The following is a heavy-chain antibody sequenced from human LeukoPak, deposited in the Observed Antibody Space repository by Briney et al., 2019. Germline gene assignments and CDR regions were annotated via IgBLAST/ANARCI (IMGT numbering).Heavy chain of an antibody. J-gene: IGHJ4*02. D-gene: IGHD6-13*01. CDR3: ARDQSWQQLADFDY. CDR1: GFTFSSYW. Sequence: GGSLRLSCAASGFTFSSYWMHWVRQAPGKGLVWVSRINSDGSSTSYADSVKGRFTISRDNAKNTLYLQMNSLRAEDMAVYYCARDQSWQQLADFDYWGQGTLVTVSS. CDR2: INSDGSST. V-gene: IGHV3-74*01.